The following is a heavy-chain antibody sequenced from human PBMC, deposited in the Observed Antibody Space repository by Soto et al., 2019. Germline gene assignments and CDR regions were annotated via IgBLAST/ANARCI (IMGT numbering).Heavy chain of an antibody. CDR2: IYYSGST. D-gene: IGHD4-17*01. J-gene: IGHJ4*02. CDR1: GGSISSYY. CDR3: ARHTGDYWAFDY. Sequence: ASETLSLTCTVSGGSISSYYWSWIRQPPGKGLEWIGYIYYSGSTNYNPSLKSRVTISVDTSKNQFSLKLSSVTAADTAVYYCARHTGDYWAFDYWGQGTLVTVSS. V-gene: IGHV4-59*08.